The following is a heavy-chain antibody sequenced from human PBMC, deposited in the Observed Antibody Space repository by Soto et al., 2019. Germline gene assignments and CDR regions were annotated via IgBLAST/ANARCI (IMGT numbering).Heavy chain of an antibody. J-gene: IGHJ6*02. CDR1: GYTFTSYA. V-gene: IGHV1-3*01. CDR3: ASEYCGGDCYSAARYGMDV. Sequence: ASVKVXCKASGYTFTSYAMHWVRQAPGQRLEWMGWINAGNGNTKYSQKFQGRVTITRDTSASTAYMELSSLRSEDTAVYYCASEYCGGDCYSAARYGMDVWGQGTTVTVSS. D-gene: IGHD2-21*02. CDR2: INAGNGNT.